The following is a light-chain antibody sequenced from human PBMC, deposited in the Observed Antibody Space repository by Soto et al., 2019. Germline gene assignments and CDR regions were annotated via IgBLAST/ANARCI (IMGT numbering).Light chain of an antibody. Sequence: IVMTQSAATLSVSTGERATLTCRASQSVSSNLAWYQQKPGQAPRLLIYAASTRATGIPARFSGSGSGTEFTLTISSLQSEDFAVYYCQQRSEWPITFGQGTRLENK. CDR1: QSVSSN. CDR2: AAS. J-gene: IGKJ5*01. CDR3: QQRSEWPIT. V-gene: IGKV3-15*01.